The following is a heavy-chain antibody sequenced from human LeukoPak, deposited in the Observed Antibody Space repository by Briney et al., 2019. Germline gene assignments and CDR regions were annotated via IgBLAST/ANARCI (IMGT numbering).Heavy chain of an antibody. CDR1: GGSISSSY. J-gene: IGHJ4*02. V-gene: IGHV4-59*08. D-gene: IGHD3-22*01. CDR3: ASYDSSGYYLDY. Sequence: SETLSLTCTVSGGSISSSYWSWIRQPSGKGLEWIGYVYYSGSTNYNPSLKSRVTMSVDTSKNQFSLKLTSATAADTAVYFCASYDSSGYYLDYWGQGTLVTVSS. CDR2: VYYSGST.